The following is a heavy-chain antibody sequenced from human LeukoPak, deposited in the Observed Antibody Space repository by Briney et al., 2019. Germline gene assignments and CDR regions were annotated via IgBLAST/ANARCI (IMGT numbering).Heavy chain of an antibody. V-gene: IGHV3-74*01. CDR1: GFTFSSYW. CDR2: INSDGSST. J-gene: IGHJ4*02. CDR3: ARGGLYYYDSSGYPDY. D-gene: IGHD3-22*01. Sequence: RRSLRLSCAASGFTFSSYWMHWVRQAPGKGLVWVSRINSDGSSTSYADSVKGRFTISRDNAKNTLYLQMNSLRAEDTAVYYCARGGLYYYDSSGYPDYWGQGTLVTVSS.